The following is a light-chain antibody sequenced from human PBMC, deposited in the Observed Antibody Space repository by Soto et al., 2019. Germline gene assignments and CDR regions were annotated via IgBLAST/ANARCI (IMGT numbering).Light chain of an antibody. J-gene: IGKJ1*01. CDR1: QSVTSN. CDR2: DAS. CDR3: QQYHNWPWT. Sequence: EIVMTQSPATLSESPGERVTLSCRASQSVTSNLAWYHQKPGQAPGLLIYDASTRATGIPVRFSASGSGTDFTLTISSLQSEDFAVYYCQQYHNWPWTFGQGTKVEIK. V-gene: IGKV3-15*01.